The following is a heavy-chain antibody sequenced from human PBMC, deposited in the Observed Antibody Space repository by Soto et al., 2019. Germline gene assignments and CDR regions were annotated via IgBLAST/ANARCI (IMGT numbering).Heavy chain of an antibody. V-gene: IGHV3-64*01. J-gene: IGHJ6*03. Sequence: QLVESGGGLVQPGGSLRLSCAASGFPFSHYAMQWVRQAPGKGLEYVSAIGSDGRNTYYENSVRGRFTISRDNSKNTLYLQMGSLRAEDMAVYYCARVGCETRCSDYLYYYMDVWGKGTTITVSS. CDR1: GFPFSHYA. CDR3: ARVGCETRCSDYLYYYMDV. D-gene: IGHD2-2*01. CDR2: IGSDGRNT.